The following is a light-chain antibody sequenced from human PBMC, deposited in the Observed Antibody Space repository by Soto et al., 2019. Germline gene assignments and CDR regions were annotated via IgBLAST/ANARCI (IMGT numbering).Light chain of an antibody. CDR2: DAS. CDR1: QSISSNY. V-gene: IGKV3-20*01. Sequence: EIVLTQSPGTLSLSPGESATLSCRASQSISSNYVAWYQQKPGQAPRLLIYDASTRATGIPNRYSGSGSGTDFTLTISRLEPEDFAVFYCQQYGDSPTFGQGTKVDVK. CDR3: QQYGDSPT. J-gene: IGKJ1*01.